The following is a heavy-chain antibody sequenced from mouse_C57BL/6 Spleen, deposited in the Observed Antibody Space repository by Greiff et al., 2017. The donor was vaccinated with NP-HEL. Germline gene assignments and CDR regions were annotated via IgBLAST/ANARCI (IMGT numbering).Heavy chain of an antibody. Sequence: QVQLQQPGAELVKPGASVKMSCKASGYTFTSYWITWVKQRPGQGLVWIGDIYPGSGSTNYNEKFKSKATLTVDTSSSTAYMQLSSLTSEDAAVYDCARSYDGYPFAYWGQVTLVTVSA. CDR3: ARSYDGYPFAY. D-gene: IGHD2-3*01. CDR1: GYTFTSYW. CDR2: IYPGSGST. V-gene: IGHV1-55*01. J-gene: IGHJ3*01.